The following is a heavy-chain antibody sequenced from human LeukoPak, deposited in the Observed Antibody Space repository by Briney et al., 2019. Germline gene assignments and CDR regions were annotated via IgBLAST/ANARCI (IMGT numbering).Heavy chain of an antibody. CDR3: ARDPYEYDSSGLLTPYYFDY. Sequence: GGSLRLSCAASGFTFSSYGMHWVRQAPGKGLEWVAVITSDGSSKYYAGSVKGRFTISRDNSKNTLSLQMGSLKAEDTAVYYCARDPYEYDSSGLLTPYYFDYGGREPWSPSPQ. V-gene: IGHV3-30*03. J-gene: IGHJ4*02. D-gene: IGHD3-22*01. CDR2: ITSDGSSK. CDR1: GFTFSSYG.